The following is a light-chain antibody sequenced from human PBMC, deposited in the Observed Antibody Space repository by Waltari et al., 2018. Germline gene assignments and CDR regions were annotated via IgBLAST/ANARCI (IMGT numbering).Light chain of an antibody. J-gene: IGLJ2*01. V-gene: IGLV2-14*01. CDR2: EVS. CDR3: SSYTTTSVV. Sequence: QSALTQPASVSGSPGQSITISCSETTSDVGDVSWYQHHPGKAPKLMIYEVSNRPSGVSNRFSGSKSGNTASLTISGLQPEDEADYYCSSYTTTSVVFGGGTKVTVL. CDR1: TSDVGD.